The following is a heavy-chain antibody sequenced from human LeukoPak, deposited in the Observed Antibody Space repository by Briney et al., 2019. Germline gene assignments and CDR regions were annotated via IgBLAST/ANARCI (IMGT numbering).Heavy chain of an antibody. D-gene: IGHD3-9*01. CDR1: GGTFSSYA. V-gene: IGHV1-69*01. CDR2: ITPIFGTA. Sequence: SSVKVSCKASGGTFSSYAISWVRQAPGQGLEWMGGITPIFGTANYAQKFQGRVTLTADESTSTAYMELSSLRSEDTAVYYCARVSGYYNVDYWGQGTLVTVSS. CDR3: ARVSGYYNVDY. J-gene: IGHJ4*02.